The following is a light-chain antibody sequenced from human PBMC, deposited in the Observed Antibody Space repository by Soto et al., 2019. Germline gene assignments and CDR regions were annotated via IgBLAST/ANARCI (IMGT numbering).Light chain of an antibody. CDR1: QTLSSW. V-gene: IGKV1-5*01. Sequence: DIQMTQSPSTLSASVGDRVTITCRASQTLSSWLAWYQQKPGKAPKLLIYDVSSLESGVPSRFSGSGSGTEFTLTISSLQPDEFATYYCQQYNSYSLTFGGGTKVEIK. J-gene: IGKJ4*01. CDR3: QQYNSYSLT. CDR2: DVS.